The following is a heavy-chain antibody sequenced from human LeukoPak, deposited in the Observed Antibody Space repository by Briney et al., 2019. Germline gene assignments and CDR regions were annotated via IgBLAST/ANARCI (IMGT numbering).Heavy chain of an antibody. J-gene: IGHJ6*02. D-gene: IGHD1-26*01. Sequence: PGGSLRLSCAASGFTFSSYAMSWVRQAPGKGLEWVPVIYTGGRTYYADSVKGRFTISRDNSKNTLYLQMNSLRAEDTAVYYCARGNSGSSYVEYYYGMDVWGQGTTVTVSS. V-gene: IGHV3-53*01. CDR3: ARGNSGSSYVEYYYGMDV. CDR2: IYTGGRT. CDR1: GFTFSSYA.